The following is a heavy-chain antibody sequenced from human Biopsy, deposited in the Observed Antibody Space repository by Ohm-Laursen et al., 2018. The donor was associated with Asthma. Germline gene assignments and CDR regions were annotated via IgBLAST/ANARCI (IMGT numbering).Heavy chain of an antibody. J-gene: IGHJ6*02. CDR2: THHSGYT. D-gene: IGHD1-26*01. V-gene: IGHV4-34*01. CDR3: ARGSSSRLSQWELLVSGGKRAHSYYGMDV. Sequence: SETLSLTCAVYGGSFSSNYWSWIRQTPGKGLEWLGDTHHSGYTNHNPALRSRLNLSVDTSKNQFPLRLNSVTAADTAVYYCARGSSSRLSQWELLVSGGKRAHSYYGMDVWGQGTTVTVSS. CDR1: GGSFSSNY.